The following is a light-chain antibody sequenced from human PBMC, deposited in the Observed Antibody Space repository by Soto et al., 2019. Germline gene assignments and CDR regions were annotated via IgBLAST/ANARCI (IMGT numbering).Light chain of an antibody. J-gene: IGLJ3*02. CDR2: EVR. V-gene: IGLV2-14*01. Sequence: QSGLTQPASVSGSPGQSITISCTGTSSDVGGYNYVSWYQQHPGKAPKLMIYEVRNRPSGVSNRFSGSKSGNTASLTISGLQAEDEADYYCSSYTSSITWVFGGGTNLTVL. CDR1: SSDVGGYNY. CDR3: SSYTSSITWV.